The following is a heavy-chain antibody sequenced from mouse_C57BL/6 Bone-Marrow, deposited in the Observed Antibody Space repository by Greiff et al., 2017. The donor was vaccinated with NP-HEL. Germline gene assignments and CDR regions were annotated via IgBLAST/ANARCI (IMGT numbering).Heavy chain of an antibody. Sequence: EVQLQQSGPELVKPGASVKISCKASGYTFTDYYMNWVKQSHGKGLEWIGDINPNNGGTSYNQKFKGKATLTVDKSSSTAYMELRSLTSEDSAVYYWASEGFDYWGQGTTLTVSS. CDR1: GYTFTDYY. CDR2: INPNNGGT. CDR3: ASEGFDY. V-gene: IGHV1-26*01. J-gene: IGHJ2*01.